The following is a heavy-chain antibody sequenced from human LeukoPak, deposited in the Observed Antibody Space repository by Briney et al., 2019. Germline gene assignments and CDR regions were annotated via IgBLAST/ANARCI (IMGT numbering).Heavy chain of an antibody. V-gene: IGHV4-59*08. CDR1: GVSISSYY. D-gene: IGHD5-24*01. CDR3: ARSRAGDNFDAFEI. Sequence: LETLSLTCAVSGVSISSYYCGWIRQPPRQGLEWSGGIYYSGSTKSYPSLESRVTISVDTSKNQCSLKLSSVTAADTAVYYCARSRAGDNFDAFEIWGQGTMVTVSS. J-gene: IGHJ3*02. CDR2: IYYSGST.